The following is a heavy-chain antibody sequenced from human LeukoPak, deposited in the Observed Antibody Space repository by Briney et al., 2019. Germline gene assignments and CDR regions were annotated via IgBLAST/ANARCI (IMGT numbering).Heavy chain of an antibody. CDR2: INHSGST. V-gene: IGHV4-34*01. Sequence: SETLSLTCAVYGESFSGYYWSWIRQPPGKGLEWIGEINHSGSTNYNPSLKSRVTISVDTSKNQFSLKLSSVTAADTAVYYCARDYYDSSGYCLLWGQGTLVTVSS. D-gene: IGHD3-22*01. CDR1: GESFSGYY. CDR3: ARDYYDSSGYCLL. J-gene: IGHJ4*02.